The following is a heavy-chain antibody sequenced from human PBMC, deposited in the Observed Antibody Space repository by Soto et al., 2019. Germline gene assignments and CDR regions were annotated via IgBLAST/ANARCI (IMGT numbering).Heavy chain of an antibody. Sequence: ASVKVSCKASGYTFTSYGISWVRQAPGQGLEWMGWINDGNGHTKYSQKFQGRVTITRDTSASTGYMELSSLTSEDTALYYCARGLHTFYYYYMDVWGEGTKVTVSS. J-gene: IGHJ6*03. CDR3: ARGLHTFYYYYMDV. V-gene: IGHV1-3*01. CDR1: GYTFTSYG. CDR2: INDGNGHT.